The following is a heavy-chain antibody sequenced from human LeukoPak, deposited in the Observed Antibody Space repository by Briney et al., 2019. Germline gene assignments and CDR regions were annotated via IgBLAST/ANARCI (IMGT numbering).Heavy chain of an antibody. CDR2: ISGSDGST. V-gene: IGHV3-23*01. D-gene: IGHD3-22*01. CDR1: GFIFSSYA. J-gene: IGHJ4*02. Sequence: GSLRLSCAASGFIFSSYAMSWVRQAPGKGLEWASAISGSDGSTYYADSVKGRFTISRDNSKNTVYLQMNSLRAEDTAVYYCAKLGIVVVLYYFDYWGQGTLVTVSS. CDR3: AKLGIVVVLYYFDY.